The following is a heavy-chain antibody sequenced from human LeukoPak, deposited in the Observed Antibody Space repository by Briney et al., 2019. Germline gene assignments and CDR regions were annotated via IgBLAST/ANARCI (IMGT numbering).Heavy chain of an antibody. CDR3: TRHVDSGNWYDY. D-gene: IGHD6-13*01. J-gene: IGHJ4*02. CDR1: GFTFSGSA. V-gene: IGHV3-73*01. CDR2: IRSKANSYAT. Sequence: ARGSLRLSCAASGFTFSGSAIHWVCQASGKGLEWVGRIRSKANSYATAYAASVKGRFTISRDDSKKTAYLQMNSLKNEDTAVYYCTRHVDSGNWYDYRGPGSLGTVSS.